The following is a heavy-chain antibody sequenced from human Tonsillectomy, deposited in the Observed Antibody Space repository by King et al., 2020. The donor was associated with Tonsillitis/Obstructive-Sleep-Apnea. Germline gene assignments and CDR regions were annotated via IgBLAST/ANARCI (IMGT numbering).Heavy chain of an antibody. CDR1: GGSITTYY. CDR3: ARGHTAFFDS. CDR2: IHYSGIT. D-gene: IGHD2-21*02. J-gene: IGHJ4*02. Sequence: VQLQESGPGLVKPPETLSLTCTISGGSITTYYWSWIRQPPGKGLEWIGYIHYSGITNYNPSFKSRVAISVDTPKNQFSLKLSSVTAADTAQYFCARGHTAFFDSWGPGILVTVSS. V-gene: IGHV4-59*01.